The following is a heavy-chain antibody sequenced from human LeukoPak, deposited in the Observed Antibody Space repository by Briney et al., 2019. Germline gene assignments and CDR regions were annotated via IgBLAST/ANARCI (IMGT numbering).Heavy chain of an antibody. V-gene: IGHV1-2*02. CDR3: ARNFDMKGFDP. D-gene: IGHD3-9*01. CDR2: INSDSGFT. CDR1: GYTFTGYY. Sequence: VASVKVSCKASGYTFTGYYMNWVRHAPGQGLEWMGWINSDSGFTKYAQKFQGRVTMTRDTSITTVYMDLTRLTSDDTAVYYCARNFDMKGFDPWGQGTLVTVSS. J-gene: IGHJ5*02.